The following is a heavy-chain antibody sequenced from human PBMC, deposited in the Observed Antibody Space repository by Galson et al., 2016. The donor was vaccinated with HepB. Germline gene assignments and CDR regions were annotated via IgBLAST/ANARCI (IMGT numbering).Heavy chain of an antibody. Sequence: SLRLSCAASGFIVGSNDMSWVRQAPGKGLEWVSVLYSGGSTYYADSVKGRFTISRDNSKNTLYLQMNSLRADDTAVYYCAGVPSGKRLDYWGQGTLVTVSS. V-gene: IGHV3-53*01. CDR2: LYSGGST. CDR3: AGVPSGKRLDY. CDR1: GFIVGSND. D-gene: IGHD4-23*01. J-gene: IGHJ4*02.